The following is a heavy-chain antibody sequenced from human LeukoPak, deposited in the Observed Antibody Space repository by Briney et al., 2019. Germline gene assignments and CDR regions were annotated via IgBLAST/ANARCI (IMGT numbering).Heavy chain of an antibody. V-gene: IGHV3-53*01. Sequence: PGGSLRLSCAASGFTVSSNYMSWVRQAPGKGLEWVSVIYSGGSTYYADSVKGRFTISRDNSKNTLYLQMNSLRAEDTAVYYCARVPYGSGSYSWYFDYWGRGTLVTVSS. CDR3: ARVPYGSGSYSWYFDY. J-gene: IGHJ4*02. D-gene: IGHD3-10*01. CDR1: GFTVSSNY. CDR2: IYSGGST.